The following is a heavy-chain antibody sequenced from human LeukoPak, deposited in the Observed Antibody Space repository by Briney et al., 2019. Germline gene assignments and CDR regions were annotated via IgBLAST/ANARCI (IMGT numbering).Heavy chain of an antibody. V-gene: IGHV4-39*01. CDR3: ARRRRGSGFDY. J-gene: IGHJ4*02. D-gene: IGHD3-3*01. Sequence: KPSDTLSLTCTVSGGSISSISYYWGWIRKARGKGVEWIGSIYYSGSTYYNASLKSRVTISVDTPKNQFSLKLSSVTAADTAVYYCARRRRGSGFDYWGQGTLVTVSS. CDR1: GGSISSISYY. CDR2: IYYSGST.